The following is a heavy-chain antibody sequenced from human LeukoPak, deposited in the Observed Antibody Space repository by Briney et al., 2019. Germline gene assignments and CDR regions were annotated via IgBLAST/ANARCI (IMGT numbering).Heavy chain of an antibody. V-gene: IGHV3-11*01. CDR1: GFTFSDYY. J-gene: IGHJ4*02. CDR2: ISSSGSTI. CDR3: ARAPFDYDSSGYLYYFDY. D-gene: IGHD3-22*01. Sequence: PGGSLRLSCAASGFTFSDYYMSWIRQAPGKGLEWVSYISSSGSTIHYADSVKGRFTISRDNAKNSLYLQMNSLRAEDTAVYYCARAPFDYDSSGYLYYFDYWGQGTLVTVSS.